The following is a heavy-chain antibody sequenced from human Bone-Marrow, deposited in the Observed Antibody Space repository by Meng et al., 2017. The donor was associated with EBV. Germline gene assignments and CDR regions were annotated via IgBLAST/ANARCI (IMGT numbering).Heavy chain of an antibody. CDR3: AREYIDAWFDP. CDR2: ISSSGSTI. Sequence: QLRVVDCGGGLVQPGRSLSLSCAASGFTFSDYYMSWIRQAPGKGLEWVSYISSSGSTIYYADSVKGRFTISRDNAKNSLYLQMNSLRAEDTAVYYCAREYIDAWFDPWGQGTLVTVSS. CDR1: GFTFSDYY. D-gene: IGHD3-9*01. J-gene: IGHJ5*02. V-gene: IGHV3-11*01.